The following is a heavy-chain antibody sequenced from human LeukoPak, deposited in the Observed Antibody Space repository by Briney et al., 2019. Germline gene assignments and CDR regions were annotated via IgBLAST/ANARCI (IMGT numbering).Heavy chain of an antibody. D-gene: IGHD4-23*01. CDR1: GYSISSGYY. V-gene: IGHV4-38-2*02. J-gene: IGHJ2*01. Sequence: PPETLSLTCTVSGYSISSGYYWGWIRLPPGKGLEWIGSIYHSGSTYYNPSLKSRVTISVDTSKNQFSLRLTSVTAADTAVYYCARGLTTVVTPGNWYFDLWGRGTLVTVSS. CDR3: ARGLTTVVTPGNWYFDL. CDR2: IYHSGST.